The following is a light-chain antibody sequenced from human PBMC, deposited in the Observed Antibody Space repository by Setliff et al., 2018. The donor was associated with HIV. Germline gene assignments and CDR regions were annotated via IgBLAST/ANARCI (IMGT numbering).Light chain of an antibody. Sequence: QSALTQPRSVSGSPGQSVTISCTGTSSDVGAYNYVSWYQHYPGKVPKIIIYDVNNRPSGFPDRFSGSKSGNTASLTISGLQIEDEADYYCCSYAGRYSWVFGGGTKVTVL. CDR2: DVN. J-gene: IGLJ3*02. V-gene: IGLV2-11*01. CDR1: SSDVGAYNY. CDR3: CSYAGRYSWV.